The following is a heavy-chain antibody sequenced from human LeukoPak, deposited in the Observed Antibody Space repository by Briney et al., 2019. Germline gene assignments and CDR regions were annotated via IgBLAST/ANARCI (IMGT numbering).Heavy chain of an antibody. CDR2: INHSGST. J-gene: IGHJ4*02. D-gene: IGHD3-3*01. Sequence: SKTLSLTCAVYGGSFSGYYWSWIRQPPGKGLEWIGEINHSGSTNYNPSLKSRVTISVDTSKNQFSLKLSSVTAADTAVYYCARDNYDFWSGSGGLGYWGQGTLVTVSS. CDR1: GGSFSGYY. V-gene: IGHV4-34*01. CDR3: ARDNYDFWSGSGGLGY.